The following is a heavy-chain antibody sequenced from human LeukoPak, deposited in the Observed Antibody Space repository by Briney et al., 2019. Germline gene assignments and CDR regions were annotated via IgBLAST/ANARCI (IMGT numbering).Heavy chain of an antibody. D-gene: IGHD3-16*01. CDR2: IDPSDSYT. CDR1: GYSFTSYW. J-gene: IGHJ3*02. Sequence: GESLKISCKGSGYSFTSYWISWVRQMPGKGLEWMGRIDPSDSYTNYSPSFQGHVTISADKSISTAYLQWSSLKASDTAMDYCASPGWAPDAFDIWGQGTMVTVSS. CDR3: ASPGWAPDAFDI. V-gene: IGHV5-10-1*01.